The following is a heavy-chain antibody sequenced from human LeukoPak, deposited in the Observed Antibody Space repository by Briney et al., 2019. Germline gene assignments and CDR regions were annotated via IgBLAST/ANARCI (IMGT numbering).Heavy chain of an antibody. V-gene: IGHV1-2*02. CDR1: GYTFTGYY. J-gene: IGHJ6*02. Sequence: ASVKVSCKASGYTFTGYYMHWARQAPGHGLEWMGWINPNSGGTNYAQKFQGRVTMTRDTSISTAYMELSRLSSDDTAVYYCARGGEVGFYYGMDVWGQGTTVTVSS. D-gene: IGHD3-16*01. CDR3: ARGGEVGFYYGMDV. CDR2: INPNSGGT.